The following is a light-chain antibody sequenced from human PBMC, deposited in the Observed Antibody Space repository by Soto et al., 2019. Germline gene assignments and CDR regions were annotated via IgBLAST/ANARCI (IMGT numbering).Light chain of an antibody. CDR3: CAYAATYTYG. CDR1: SSDVVKYNL. Sequence: QSVLAQPASVSGSPGQSITISCTGTSSDVVKYNLVSWYQQHPDKAPKVMILQGYKRPSGVSNRFSGSKFGNTASLTISGLQAEDEVEYYGCAYAATYTYGFGTGTKGTVL. V-gene: IGLV2-23*01. J-gene: IGLJ1*01. CDR2: QGY.